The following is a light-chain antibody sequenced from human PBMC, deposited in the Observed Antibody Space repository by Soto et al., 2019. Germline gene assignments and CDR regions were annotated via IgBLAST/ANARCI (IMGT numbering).Light chain of an antibody. CDR3: QQRSNWPT. Sequence: EIVLTQSPATLSLSPGARATLSCSASQSVSSYLAWYQQKPGQAPRLLIYDASNRATGIPARFSGSGSGTDFTLTISSLEPEDFAVYYCQQRSNWPTFGQGTKVDIK. J-gene: IGKJ1*01. V-gene: IGKV3-11*01. CDR1: QSVSSY. CDR2: DAS.